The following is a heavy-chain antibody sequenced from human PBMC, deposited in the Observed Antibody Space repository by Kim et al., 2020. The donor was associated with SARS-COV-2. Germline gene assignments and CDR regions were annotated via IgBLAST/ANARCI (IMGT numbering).Heavy chain of an antibody. Sequence: YIYYADSVKGRFTISRDNAKNSLYLQMNSLRAEDTAVYYCARDGAVAFDYWGQGTLVTVSS. CDR3: ARDGAVAFDY. CDR2: YI. D-gene: IGHD6-19*01. V-gene: IGHV3-21*01. J-gene: IGHJ4*02.